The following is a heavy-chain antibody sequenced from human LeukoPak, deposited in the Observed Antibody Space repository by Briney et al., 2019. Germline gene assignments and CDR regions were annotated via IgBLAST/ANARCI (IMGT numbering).Heavy chain of an antibody. D-gene: IGHD2-21*01. CDR3: ASLLHYYYYYGMDV. V-gene: IGHV3-7*01. CDR2: TKQDGSEK. CDR1: GFTFSSYW. J-gene: IGHJ6*02. Sequence: GGSLRLSCAASGFTFSSYWMSWVRQAPGKGLEWVANTKQDGSEKYYVDSVKGRFTISRDNAKNSLYLQMNSLRAEDTAVYYCASLLHYYYYYGMDVWGQGTTVTVSS.